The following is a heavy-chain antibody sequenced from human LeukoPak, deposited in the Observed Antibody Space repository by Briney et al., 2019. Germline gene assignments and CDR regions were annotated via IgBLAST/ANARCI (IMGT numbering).Heavy chain of an antibody. CDR1: GGSLSSGSYY. V-gene: IGHV4-61*02. CDR2: IYTSGST. J-gene: IGHJ4*02. D-gene: IGHD4-17*01. CDR3: ARVMGYGDYPFDY. Sequence: SETLSLTCTVSGGSLSSGSYYCSWNRQPAGKGLEWIGRIYTSGSTNYNPSLKSRVTIAVATSKNQFSLKLSSVTAADTAVYYCARVMGYGDYPFDYWGQGTLVTVSS.